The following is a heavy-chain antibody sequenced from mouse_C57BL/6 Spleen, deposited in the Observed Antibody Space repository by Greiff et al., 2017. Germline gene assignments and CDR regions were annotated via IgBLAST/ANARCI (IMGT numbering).Heavy chain of an antibody. Sequence: QVQLQQPGAELVKPGASVKLSCKASGYTFTSYWMHWVKQRPGQGLEWIGMIHPNSGSTNYNEKFKSKATLTEDKSSSTVYLQLSRLTSEDSAVYYCARLWALGSMYYWGQGTSVTVSS. CDR1: GYTFTSYW. J-gene: IGHJ4*01. D-gene: IGHD1-1*02. CDR2: IHPNSGST. CDR3: ARLWALGSMYY. V-gene: IGHV1-64*01.